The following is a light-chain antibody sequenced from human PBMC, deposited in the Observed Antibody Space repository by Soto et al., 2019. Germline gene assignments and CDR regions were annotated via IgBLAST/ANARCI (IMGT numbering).Light chain of an antibody. Sequence: DIQMTQSPSHVSASVGDRVSITCRASQDIRSWLAWYQQRPGKAPKLLIYAANILQSGVPSRFSGSGSGTEFTLTIRSLQPEDFATYYCIQDYNYPRTFGQGTKVDIK. J-gene: IGKJ1*01. V-gene: IGKV1-12*01. CDR2: AAN. CDR1: QDIRSW. CDR3: IQDYNYPRT.